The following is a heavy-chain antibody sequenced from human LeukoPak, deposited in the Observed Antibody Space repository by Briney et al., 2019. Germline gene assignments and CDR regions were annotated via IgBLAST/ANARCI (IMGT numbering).Heavy chain of an antibody. J-gene: IGHJ4*02. V-gene: IGHV5-51*01. CDR1: GYSFSNYW. CDR2: IYPGDYET. CDR3: AIPPGYCGNDCSFDH. D-gene: IGHD2-21*02. Sequence: GESLKISCGGSGYSFSNYWIGWVRRMPGKGLEWMGIIYPGDYETRYSPSFQGLVTISVDKSISTAYLQWSSLKASDTAMYYCAIPPGYCGNDCSFDHWGQGTLVTVSS.